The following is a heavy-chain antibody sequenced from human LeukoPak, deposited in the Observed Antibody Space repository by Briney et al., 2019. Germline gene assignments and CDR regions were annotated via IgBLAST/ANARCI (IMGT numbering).Heavy chain of an antibody. V-gene: IGHV1-8*03. J-gene: IGHJ3*02. CDR3: ARVGLLWFGDAFDI. CDR2: MNPNSGNT. CDR1: GYTFTSYG. D-gene: IGHD3-10*01. Sequence: GASVKVSCKASGYTFTSYGISWVRQAPGQGLEWMGWMNPNSGNTGYAQKFQGRVTITRNTSISTAYMELSSLRSEDTAVYYCARVGLLWFGDAFDIWGQGTMVTVSS.